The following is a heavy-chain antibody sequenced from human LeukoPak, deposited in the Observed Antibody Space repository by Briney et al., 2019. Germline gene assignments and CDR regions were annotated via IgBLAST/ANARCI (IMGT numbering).Heavy chain of an antibody. Sequence: PGGSLRLSCAASGFTFSSYSMNWVRQAPGKGLEWVSSISSSSSYIYYADSVKGRFTISRDNAKNSLYLQMNSLRAEDTAAYYCARDSDDFWSGYYPPLYYYYYYMDVWGKGTTVTVSS. CDR1: GFTFSSYS. CDR3: ARDSDDFWSGYYPPLYYYYYYMDV. CDR2: ISSSSSYI. V-gene: IGHV3-21*01. J-gene: IGHJ6*03. D-gene: IGHD3-3*01.